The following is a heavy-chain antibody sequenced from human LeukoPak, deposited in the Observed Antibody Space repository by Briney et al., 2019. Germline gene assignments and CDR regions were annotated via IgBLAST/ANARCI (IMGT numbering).Heavy chain of an antibody. CDR3: AKDYYYDFWSGYYTMDY. CDR2: ISGSGGST. Sequence: GGSLRLSCAASGFTFSSYAMSWVRQAPGKGLEWVSAISGSGGSTYYADSVKGRSTISRDNSRNTLYLQMNSLRAEDTAVYYCAKDYYYDFWSGYYTMDYWGQGTLVTVSS. D-gene: IGHD3-3*01. J-gene: IGHJ4*02. V-gene: IGHV3-23*01. CDR1: GFTFSSYA.